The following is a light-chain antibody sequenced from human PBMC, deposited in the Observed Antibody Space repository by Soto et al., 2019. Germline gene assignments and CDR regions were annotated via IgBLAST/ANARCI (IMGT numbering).Light chain of an antibody. J-gene: IGKJ1*01. CDR1: QSVSSY. CDR3: QQRCNWPLS. Sequence: EIVLTQSPATLSLSPGERATLSCRASQSVSSYFAWYQQKPGQAPRLLIYDASNRATGIPARFSGSGSGTDFTLAISILEPEDFAVYYCQQRCNWPLSFGQGTKVEIK. CDR2: DAS. V-gene: IGKV3-11*01.